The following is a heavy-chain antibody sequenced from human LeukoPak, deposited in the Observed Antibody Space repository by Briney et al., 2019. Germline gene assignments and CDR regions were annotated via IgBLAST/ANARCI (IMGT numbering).Heavy chain of an antibody. CDR2: IIPIFGTA. CDR3: ACGYCSSTSCRYGMDV. CDR1: GGTFSNYA. J-gene: IGHJ6*04. Sequence: ASVKVSCKASGGTFSNYAISWVRQAPGQGLEWMGGIIPIFGTANYAQEFQGRVTITADKSTSTAYMELSSLRSEDTAVYYCACGYCSSTSCRYGMDVWGKGTTVTVSS. D-gene: IGHD2-2*03. V-gene: IGHV1-69*06.